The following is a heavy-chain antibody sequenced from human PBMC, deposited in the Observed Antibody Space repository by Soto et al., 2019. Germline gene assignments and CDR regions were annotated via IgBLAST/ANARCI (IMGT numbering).Heavy chain of an antibody. J-gene: IGHJ4*02. CDR2: IYSEGRT. D-gene: IGHD3-9*01. CDR3: ARDVYFDWSFDF. V-gene: IGHV3-53*01. Sequence: EVQLVESGGGLIQPGGSLRLSCAASGFTVSSNYMSRVRQAPGKGLEWVSVIYSEGRTYYADSVKGRFTISRDNSKNTESLQLNSLRAEDTAVYYCARDVYFDWSFDFWGQGTLVTVSS. CDR1: GFTVSSNY.